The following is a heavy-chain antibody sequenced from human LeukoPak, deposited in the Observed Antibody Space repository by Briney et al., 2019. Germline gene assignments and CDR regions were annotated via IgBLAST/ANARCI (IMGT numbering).Heavy chain of an antibody. Sequence: SGASLRLSCAASGFTFSNYAMSWVRRAPGKGLEWVSAITGGGSGIYYADSMKSRFTISRDNSKNTLYLQINSLRAEDTAVYYCAKWGDYDVLTGYYVSDYWGQGTLVTVSS. D-gene: IGHD3-9*01. V-gene: IGHV3-23*01. CDR2: ITGGGSGI. CDR1: GFTFSNYA. J-gene: IGHJ4*02. CDR3: AKWGDYDVLTGYYVSDY.